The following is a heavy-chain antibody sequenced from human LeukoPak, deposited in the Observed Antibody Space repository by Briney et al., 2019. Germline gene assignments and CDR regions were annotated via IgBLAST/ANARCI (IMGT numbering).Heavy chain of an antibody. J-gene: IGHJ4*02. CDR2: IYTSGST. CDR3: ARPAHYGSGSYVDY. D-gene: IGHD3-10*01. Sequence: PSETLSLTCSVSGGSISGYYWSWIRQPAGKGLEWIGRIYTSGSTNYNPSLKSRVTMSVDTSKNQFSLKLSYVTAADTAVYYCARPAHYGSGSYVDYWGQGTLVTVSS. V-gene: IGHV4-4*07. CDR1: GGSISGYY.